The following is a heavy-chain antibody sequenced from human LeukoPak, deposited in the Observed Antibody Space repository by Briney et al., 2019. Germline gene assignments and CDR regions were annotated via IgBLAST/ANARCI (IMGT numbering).Heavy chain of an antibody. J-gene: IGHJ4*02. Sequence: GGSLRLSCAASGFIFSDYAMKWVRQAPGKGLEWVSIISGGSFDTYYADSVKGRFTISRDNSKNTLYLQMNSLRAEDTAVYYCTKAGCTGTRCYENCWGQGTLVTVS. CDR3: TKAGCTGTRCYENC. CDR2: ISGGSFDT. V-gene: IGHV3-23*01. D-gene: IGHD2-2*01. CDR1: GFIFSDYA.